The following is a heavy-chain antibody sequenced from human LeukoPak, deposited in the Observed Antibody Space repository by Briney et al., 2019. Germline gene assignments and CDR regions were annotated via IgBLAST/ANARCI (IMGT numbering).Heavy chain of an antibody. V-gene: IGHV1-46*01. CDR2: INPSGGST. CDR1: GYTFTSYY. J-gene: IGHJ3*02. Sequence: ASVKVSCKASGYTFTSYYMHWVRQAPGQGLEWMGIINPSGGSTSNAQKFQGRVTMTRDMSTSTVYMELSSLRSEDTAVYYCAIVRGYGRSVNAFDIWGQGTMVTVSS. CDR3: AIVRGYGRSVNAFDI. D-gene: IGHD5-12*01.